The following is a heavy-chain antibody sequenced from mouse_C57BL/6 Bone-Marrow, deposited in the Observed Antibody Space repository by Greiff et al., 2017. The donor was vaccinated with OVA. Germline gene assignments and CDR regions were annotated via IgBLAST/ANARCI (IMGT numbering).Heavy chain of an antibody. J-gene: IGHJ2*01. D-gene: IGHD2-1*01. CDR2: ILPGSGST. CDR3: TSYGNFDY. CDR1: GYTFTGYW. Sequence: VQLQQSGAELMKPGASVKLSCKATGYTFTGYWIEWVKQRPGHGLEWIGEILPGSGSTNYNEKFQGKATITADTSSNTAYLQLSSLTSEETAVYYCTSYGNFDYWGQGTTLTVSS. V-gene: IGHV1-9*01.